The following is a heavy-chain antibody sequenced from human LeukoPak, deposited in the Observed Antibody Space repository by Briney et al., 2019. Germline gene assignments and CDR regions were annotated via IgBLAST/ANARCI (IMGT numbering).Heavy chain of an antibody. V-gene: IGHV3-66*01. CDR2: IYSGGST. CDR3: ARDSTIFGVVIAFDY. CDR1: GFTVSSNY. D-gene: IGHD3-3*01. Sequence: GGSLRLSCAASGFTVSSNYMSWVRQAPGKGLEWVSVIYSGGSTYYADSVKGRFTISRDNSKNTLYLQMNRLRAEDTAVYYCARDSTIFGVVIAFDYWGQGTLVTVSS. J-gene: IGHJ4*02.